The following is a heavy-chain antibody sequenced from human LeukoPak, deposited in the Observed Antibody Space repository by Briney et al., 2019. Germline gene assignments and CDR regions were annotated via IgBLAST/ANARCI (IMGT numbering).Heavy chain of an antibody. CDR1: GYTFTTYY. V-gene: IGHV1-46*01. D-gene: IGHD3-10*01. CDR2: ITPSGGST. Sequence: GGSVKVSCKASGYTFTTYYMHWVRQAPGQGLEWMGIITPSGGSTSYAQKFQGRATMTRDMSTSTVYMDLSSLRSEDTAVYYCARDRYASGSYYNPSNCFDPWGQGTLVTVSS. J-gene: IGHJ5*02. CDR3: ARDRYASGSYYNPSNCFDP.